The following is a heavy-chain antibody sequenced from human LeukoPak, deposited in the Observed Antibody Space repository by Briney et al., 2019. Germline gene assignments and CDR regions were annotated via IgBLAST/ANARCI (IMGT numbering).Heavy chain of an antibody. J-gene: IGHJ5*02. CDR3: ARESPMDSRLRLWGWFDP. CDR2: TYYRSKWYN. Sequence: SQTLSPTCDISGDSTCNSSVAWNWIRQSPSRGLEWLGSTYYRSKWYNDYVTCVKSRLIITPDTSKNQFTLQLKSVTPDDTAVYYCARESPMDSRLRLWGWFDPWGQGTLVTVSS. V-gene: IGHV6-1*01. CDR1: GDSTCNSSVA. D-gene: IGHD2-21*02.